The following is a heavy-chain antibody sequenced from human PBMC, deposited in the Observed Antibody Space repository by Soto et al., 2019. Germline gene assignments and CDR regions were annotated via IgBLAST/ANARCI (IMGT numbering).Heavy chain of an antibody. CDR2: IKQDGSEK. J-gene: IGHJ4*02. Sequence: GSLRLSCAASGFTFSSYWMSWVRQAPGKGLEWVANIKQDGSEKYYVDSVKGRFTISRDNAKNSLYLQMNSLRAEDTAVYYCAGQPYSSGWYYFDYWGQGTLVTVSS. V-gene: IGHV3-7*03. D-gene: IGHD6-19*01. CDR1: GFTFSSYW. CDR3: AGQPYSSGWYYFDY.